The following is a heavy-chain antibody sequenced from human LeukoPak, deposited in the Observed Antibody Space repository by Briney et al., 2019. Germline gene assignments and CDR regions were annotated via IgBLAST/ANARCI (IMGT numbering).Heavy chain of an antibody. CDR1: GFTFSDYF. CDR3: ARGRWELHDAFDI. CDR2: ISYSGNTV. J-gene: IGHJ3*02. V-gene: IGHV3-11*01. D-gene: IGHD4-23*01. Sequence: GGSLRLSCAASGFTFSDYFMTWIRQAPGKGLEWVSYISYSGNTVYYAESVKGRSTISRDSAKRSVYLQVNSLRAEDTAVYYCARGRWELHDAFDIWGQGTMVTVSS.